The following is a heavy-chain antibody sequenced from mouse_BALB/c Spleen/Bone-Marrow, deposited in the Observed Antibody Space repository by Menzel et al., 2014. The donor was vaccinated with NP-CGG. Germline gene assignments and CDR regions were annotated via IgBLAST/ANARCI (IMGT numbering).Heavy chain of an antibody. CDR3: ARHAYYDQTEVSFVY. CDR2: ISGGGSYT. D-gene: IGHD2-4*01. CDR1: GFTFNSYG. V-gene: IGHV5-9-2*01. J-gene: IGHJ3*01. Sequence: EVMLVESGGGLVKSGGSLKLSCAASGFTFNSYGMSWVRQTPKKRLEWVATISGGGSYTFYPDSVKGRFTISRDNAKNNLYLQLSSLRSEDTALYYCARHAYYDQTEVSFVYWGQGTLVTVSA.